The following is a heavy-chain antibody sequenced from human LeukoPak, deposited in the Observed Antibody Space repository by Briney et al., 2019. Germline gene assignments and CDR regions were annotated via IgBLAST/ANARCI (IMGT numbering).Heavy chain of an antibody. J-gene: IGHJ4*02. CDR1: GYTFTSYY. V-gene: IGHV1-2*02. D-gene: IGHD4-17*01. Sequence: ASVKVSCKASGYTFTSYYMHWVRQAPGQGLEWMGIINPNSGGTNYAQKFQGRVTMTRDTSISTAYMELSRLRSDDTAVYYCARGVTTYGDLRGAVHWGQGTLVTVSS. CDR3: ARGVTTYGDLRGAVH. CDR2: INPNSGGT.